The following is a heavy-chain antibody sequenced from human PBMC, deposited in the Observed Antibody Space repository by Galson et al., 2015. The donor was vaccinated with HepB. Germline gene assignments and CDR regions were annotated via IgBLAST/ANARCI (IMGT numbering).Heavy chain of an antibody. CDR2: ISWNSGSI. CDR3: AKSLAGGWYEDAFDI. V-gene: IGHV3-9*01. Sequence: SLRLSCAASGFTFDDYAMHWVRQAPGKGLEWVSGISWNSGSIGYADSVKGRFTISRDNAKNSLYLQMNSLRAEDTALYYCAKSLAGGWYEDAFDIWGQGTMVTVSS. D-gene: IGHD6-19*01. J-gene: IGHJ3*02. CDR1: GFTFDDYA.